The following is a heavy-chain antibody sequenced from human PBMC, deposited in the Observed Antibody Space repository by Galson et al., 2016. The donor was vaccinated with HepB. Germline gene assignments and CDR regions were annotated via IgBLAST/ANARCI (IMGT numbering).Heavy chain of an antibody. CDR1: GFNFDDYA. D-gene: IGHD3-3*01. CDR3: VKDIDDRWSGHSTGFDS. CDR2: INWNGGRI. Sequence: SLRLSCAAFGFNFDDYAMYWVRQAPGKGLEWVSGINWNGGRIDYADSVKGRFTISRDNAKNSLYLQMNSLRTEDTALYYCVKDIDDRWSGHSTGFDSWGQGTLVTVSS. V-gene: IGHV3-9*01. J-gene: IGHJ4*02.